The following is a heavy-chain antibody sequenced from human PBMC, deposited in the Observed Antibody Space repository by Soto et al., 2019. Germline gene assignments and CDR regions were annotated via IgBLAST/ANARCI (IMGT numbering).Heavy chain of an antibody. CDR1: GFTFSRSD. Sequence: FLRLSCSASGFTFSRSDLHWVRQAPGKGLEWVGRVRSKIHNYATSFADSVRGRFTISRNDSDNTVSLEMSGLKSEDTALYYCSRHEEGRRMVFYGMDFWGQGTTVT. J-gene: IGHJ6*02. V-gene: IGHV3-73*01. CDR3: SRHEEGRRMVFYGMDF. CDR2: VRSKIHNYAT. D-gene: IGHD2-8*01.